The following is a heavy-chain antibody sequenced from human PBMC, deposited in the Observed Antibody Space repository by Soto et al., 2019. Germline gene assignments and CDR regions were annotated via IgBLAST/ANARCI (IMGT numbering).Heavy chain of an antibody. CDR1: GFTFSTYA. CDR3: ASEYCSGGSCYGVNY. J-gene: IGHJ4*02. V-gene: IGHV3-30-3*01. CDR2: ISYDGSNK. Sequence: QVQLVESGGGVVQPGRSLRLSCAASGFTFSTYAMHWVRQAPGKGLEWVAVISYDGSNKYYADSVKGRFTISRDNSKNTRYLQMNSLRAEDTAVYYCASEYCSGGSCYGVNYWGQGTLATVSS. D-gene: IGHD2-15*01.